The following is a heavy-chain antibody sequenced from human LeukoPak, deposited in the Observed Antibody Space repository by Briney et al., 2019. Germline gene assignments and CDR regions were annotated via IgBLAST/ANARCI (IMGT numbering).Heavy chain of an antibody. CDR1: GYTFTSYY. CDR2: INPSGGST. CDR3: ARGSYGYGDY. J-gene: IGHJ4*02. D-gene: IGHD5-18*01. V-gene: IGHV1-46*01. Sequence: GASVKVSCKASGYTFTSYYMHWVRQAPGQGLEWMGIINPSGGSTSYAQKFQGRVTMNRDTSTSTVYMELSSLRSDDTAVSYCARGSYGYGDYWGQGPLVTVSS.